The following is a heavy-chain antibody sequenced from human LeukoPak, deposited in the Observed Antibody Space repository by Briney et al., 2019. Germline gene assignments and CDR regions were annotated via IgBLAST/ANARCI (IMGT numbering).Heavy chain of an antibody. V-gene: IGHV3-23*01. CDR2: INGSGGST. CDR1: GFTFSSYA. J-gene: IGHJ4*02. CDR3: ANTLNIVVVPAAMRPGY. D-gene: IGHD2-2*01. Sequence: PGGSLRLSCAASGFTFSSYAMSWVRQAPGKGLEWVSAINGSGGSTYYADSVKGRFTISRDNSKNTLYLQMNSLRAEDTAVYYCANTLNIVVVPAAMRPGYWGQGTLVTVPS.